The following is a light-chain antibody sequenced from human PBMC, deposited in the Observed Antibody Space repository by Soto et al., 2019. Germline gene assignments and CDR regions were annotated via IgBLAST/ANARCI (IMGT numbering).Light chain of an antibody. V-gene: IGKV3-15*01. Sequence: EIVMTQSPATLSVSPGERATLSCRASQSVSSNFAWYQQKPGQAPRLLIYDASTRATGIPDRFSASGSGTEFTLTITRLQSEDFAVYYCQQYNYWPETFGPGTKVDIK. CDR3: QQYNYWPET. CDR1: QSVSSN. CDR2: DAS. J-gene: IGKJ3*01.